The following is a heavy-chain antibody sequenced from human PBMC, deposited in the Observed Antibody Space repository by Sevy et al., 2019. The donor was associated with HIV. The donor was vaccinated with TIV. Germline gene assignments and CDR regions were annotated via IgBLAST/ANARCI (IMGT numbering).Heavy chain of an antibody. V-gene: IGHV3-23*01. CDR3: AKLVRLVVPDHFDY. J-gene: IGHJ4*02. Sequence: GGSLRLSCAASGFILRTYAMSRVRQAPGKGLEWVSGISGSNGITYYADSVKGRFTISRDNSKNTLYLEMDSLRAEDTAIYYCAKLVRLVVPDHFDYWGQGTLVTVSS. CDR1: GFILRTYA. CDR2: ISGSNGIT. D-gene: IGHD2-2*01.